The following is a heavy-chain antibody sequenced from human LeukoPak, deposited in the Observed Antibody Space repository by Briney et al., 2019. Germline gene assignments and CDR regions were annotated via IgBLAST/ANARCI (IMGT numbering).Heavy chain of an antibody. J-gene: IGHJ4*02. V-gene: IGHV1-2*02. CDR1: GYTFTDYY. Sequence: ASVKVSCKTSGYTFTDYYLHWVRQAPGQGLEWVGWIKPATGGTNSAQKFRGRVTMTRDTSTTTAYMELRGLRSDDTAVYYCASRRGRYSYGLLTDYWGQGTLVTVSS. D-gene: IGHD5-18*01. CDR3: ASRRGRYSYGLLTDY. CDR2: IKPATGGT.